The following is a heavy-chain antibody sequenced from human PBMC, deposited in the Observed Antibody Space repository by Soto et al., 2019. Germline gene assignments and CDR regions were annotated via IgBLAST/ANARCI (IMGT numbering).Heavy chain of an antibody. CDR1: GGSISSYY. CDR2: IYYSGST. V-gene: IGHV4-59*01. D-gene: IGHD3-22*01. CDR3: ARGPYDSSGYYYAY. J-gene: IGHJ4*02. Sequence: QVQLQESGPGLVKPSETLSLTCTVSGGSISSYYWSWIRQPPGKGLEWIGYIYYSGSTNYNPSLKRRVTISVDTSKNQFSLKLSSVTAADTAVYYCARGPYDSSGYYYAYWGQGTLVTVSS.